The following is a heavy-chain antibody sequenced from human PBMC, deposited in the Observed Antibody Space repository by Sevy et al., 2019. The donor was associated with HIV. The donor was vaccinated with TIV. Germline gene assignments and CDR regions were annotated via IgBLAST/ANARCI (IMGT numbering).Heavy chain of an antibody. CDR1: GASITTNY. CDR3: ARAVFSTSGTYYFDY. J-gene: IGHJ4*02. V-gene: IGHV4-4*07. CDR2: IYNRGNTDYNT. D-gene: IGHD5-12*01. Sequence: SETLSLTCIVSGASITTNYWSWILQPAGKGLELIGRIYNRGNTDYNTNYNPSLESRVSMSIDTSKNQFSLNLSSVTVADTAVYYCARAVFSTSGTYYFDYWGQGTLVTVSS.